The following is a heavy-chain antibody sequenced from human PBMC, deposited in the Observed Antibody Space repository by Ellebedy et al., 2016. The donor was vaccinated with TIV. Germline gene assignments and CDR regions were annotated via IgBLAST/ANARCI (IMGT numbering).Heavy chain of an antibody. V-gene: IGHV3-30*03. CDR3: ARGGVTAAMDV. Sequence: GESLKISCAASGLTFSSHAMSWVRQAPGKGLEWVAVISYDGSNKYYADSVKGRFTISRDNSKNTLYLQMNSLRAEDTAVYYCARGGVTAAMDVWGQGATVTVSS. D-gene: IGHD2-2*01. CDR2: ISYDGSNK. CDR1: GLTFSSHA. J-gene: IGHJ6*02.